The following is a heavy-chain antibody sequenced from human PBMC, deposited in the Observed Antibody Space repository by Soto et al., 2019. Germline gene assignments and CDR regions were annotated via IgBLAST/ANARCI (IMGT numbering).Heavy chain of an antibody. D-gene: IGHD5-18*01. V-gene: IGHV4-61*01. J-gene: IGHJ6*02. CDR1: GGSVSSGSYY. Sequence: QVQLQESGPGLVKPSETLSLTCTVSGGSVSSGSYYWSWIRQPPGKGLEWIGYIYYSGSTNYNPSLQSRVTISGDTSKNQFSLKLSSVTAADTAVYYCARPLYTYGPMDVWGQGTTVTVSS. CDR2: IYYSGST. CDR3: ARPLYTYGPMDV.